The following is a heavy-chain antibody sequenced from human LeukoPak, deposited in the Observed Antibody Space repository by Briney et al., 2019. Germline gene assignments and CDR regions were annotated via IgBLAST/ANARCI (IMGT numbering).Heavy chain of an antibody. D-gene: IGHD1-26*01. Sequence: ASVKVSCKASGYTFTSSGISWVRQAPGQGLEWMGWISAYNGNTNYAQKLQGRVTMTTDTSTSTAYMELRSLRSDDTAVYYCARDQSGSYLYYFDYWGQGTLVTVSS. CDR2: ISAYNGNT. V-gene: IGHV1-18*01. CDR3: ARDQSGSYLYYFDY. J-gene: IGHJ4*02. CDR1: GYTFTSSG.